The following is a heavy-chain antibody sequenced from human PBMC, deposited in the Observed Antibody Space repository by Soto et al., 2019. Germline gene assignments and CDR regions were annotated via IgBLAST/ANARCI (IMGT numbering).Heavy chain of an antibody. J-gene: IGHJ4*02. V-gene: IGHV4-31*03. CDR3: ARGWSGYYIENIYYFDY. Sequence: QVQLQESGPGLVKPSQTLSLTCTVSGGSISSGGYYWSWIRQHPGKGLEWSGYIYYSGSTYYNPSLKSRVTISVDTSKNQFSLKLSSVTAADTAVYYCARGWSGYYIENIYYFDYWGQGTLVTVSS. CDR2: IYYSGST. CDR1: GGSISSGGYY. D-gene: IGHD3-3*01.